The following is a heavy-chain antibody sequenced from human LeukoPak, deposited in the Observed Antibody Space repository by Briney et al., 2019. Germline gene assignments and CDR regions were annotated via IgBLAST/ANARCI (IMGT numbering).Heavy chain of an antibody. D-gene: IGHD2-2*01. Sequence: GGSLRLSCAASGFTFDDYAMHWVRQAPGKGLEWVSGISWNSGSIGYADSVKGRFTISRDNAKNSPYLQMNSLRAEDMALYYCAKDAGMVLYCSSTSCYFDYWGQGTLVTVSS. CDR2: ISWNSGSI. V-gene: IGHV3-9*03. CDR3: AKDAGMVLYCSSTSCYFDY. CDR1: GFTFDDYA. J-gene: IGHJ4*02.